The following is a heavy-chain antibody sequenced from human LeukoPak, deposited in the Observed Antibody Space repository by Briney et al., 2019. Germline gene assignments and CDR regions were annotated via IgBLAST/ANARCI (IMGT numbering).Heavy chain of an antibody. D-gene: IGHD2-8*01. J-gene: IGHJ4*02. CDR1: GGTFSSYA. CDR3: ARHSGAIGYCTNGVCPNTPLDY. Sequence: ASVKVSCKASGGTFSSYAISWVRQAPGQGLEWMGWINPNSGGTNYAQKFQGRVTMTRDTSISTAYMELSRLRSDDTAVYYCARHSGAIGYCTNGVCPNTPLDYWGQGTLVTVSS. CDR2: INPNSGGT. V-gene: IGHV1-2*02.